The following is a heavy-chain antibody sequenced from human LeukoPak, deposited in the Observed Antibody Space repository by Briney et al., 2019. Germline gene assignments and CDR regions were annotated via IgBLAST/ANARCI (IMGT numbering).Heavy chain of an antibody. D-gene: IGHD3-9*01. CDR2: IAAYNGNI. V-gene: IGHV1-18*04. J-gene: IGHJ6*03. CDR1: GYTFTEYG. Sequence: ASVKVSCKASGYTFTEYGISWVRQAPGQGLEWLGRIAAYNGNIDIPQKFQGRVTMTTETSTSTAYMELKSLRSDDTAVYYCGRVERLCGSYLPRYYYYMDVWGNGTTVIVSS. CDR3: GRVERLCGSYLPRYYYYMDV.